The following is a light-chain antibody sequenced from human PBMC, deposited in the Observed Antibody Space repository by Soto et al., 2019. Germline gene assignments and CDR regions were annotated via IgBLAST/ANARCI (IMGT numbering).Light chain of an antibody. CDR2: GAS. CDR1: QSVSDSY. V-gene: IGKV3-20*01. J-gene: IGKJ1*01. Sequence: EIVLTQSPGTLSLSPGERATLSCRASQSVSDSYLAWYQQKPGQAPRLLIYGASSRATGIPARFSGSGSGTDFTLTISRLEPEDFAVYYCQQYDTSVTWTFGQGTKVEIK. CDR3: QQYDTSVTWT.